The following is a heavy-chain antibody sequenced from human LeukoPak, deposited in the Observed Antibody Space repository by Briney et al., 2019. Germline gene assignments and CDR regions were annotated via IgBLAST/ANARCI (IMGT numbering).Heavy chain of an antibody. CDR1: GFTFRTYW. CDR3: ARWYGAFDH. CDR2: IKQDGSEK. Sequence: GGSLRLSCAVSGFTFRTYWMSWVRQAPGKGLEWVANIKQDGSEKYYVDSVKGRFTISRDNAKNSLYLQMNSLRADDTAVYYCARWYGAFDHWGQGTRVTVSS. V-gene: IGHV3-7*01. D-gene: IGHD1-14*01. J-gene: IGHJ4*02.